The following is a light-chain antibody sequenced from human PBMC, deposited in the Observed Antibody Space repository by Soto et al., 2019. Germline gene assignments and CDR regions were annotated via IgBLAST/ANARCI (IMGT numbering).Light chain of an antibody. V-gene: IGLV6-57*04. CDR3: QSSDSNTEK. CDR2: EDN. CDR1: SGSIGSNY. Sequence: NFMLTQPLSVSESPGKRVTISCTRSSGSIGSNYVQWYQQRPGSAPTTVIYEDNQRPSGVPARFSGSIDRSSNSASLTISGLMIEDEADYYCQSSDSNTEKFGGGTKLTVL. J-gene: IGLJ2*01.